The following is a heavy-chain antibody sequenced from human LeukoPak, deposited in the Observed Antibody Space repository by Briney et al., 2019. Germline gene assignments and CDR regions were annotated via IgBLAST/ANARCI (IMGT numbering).Heavy chain of an antibody. CDR2: IYTSGGT. D-gene: IGHD3-22*01. J-gene: IGHJ5*02. CDR1: GGSISSGSYY. CDR3: ARAWGTAGYDSSGYYSFHWFDP. Sequence: PSETLSLTCTVSGGSISSGSYYWSWIRQPAGKGLEWIGRIYTSGGTNYNPSLKSRVTISVGTSKNQFSLKLSSVTAADTAVYYCARAWGTAGYDSSGYYSFHWFDPWGQGTLVTVSS. V-gene: IGHV4-61*02.